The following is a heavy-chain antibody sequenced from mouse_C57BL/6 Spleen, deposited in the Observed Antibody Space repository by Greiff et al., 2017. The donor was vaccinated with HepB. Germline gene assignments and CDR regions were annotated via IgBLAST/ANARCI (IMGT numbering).Heavy chain of an antibody. CDR2: IDPSDSET. V-gene: IGHV1-52*01. CDR3: ARGGLIYDGYPYYFDY. D-gene: IGHD2-3*01. CDR1: GYTFTSYW. Sequence: VQLQQPGAELVRPGSSVKLSCKASGYTFTSYWMHWVKQRPIQGLEWIGNIDPSDSETHYNQKFKDKATLTVDKSSSTAYMQLSSLTSEDSAVYYCARGGLIYDGYPYYFDYWGQGTTLTVSS. J-gene: IGHJ2*01.